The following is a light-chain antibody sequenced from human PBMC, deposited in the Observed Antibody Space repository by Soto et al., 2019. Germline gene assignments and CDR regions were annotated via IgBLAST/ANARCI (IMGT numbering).Light chain of an antibody. CDR1: QTVSNSY. CDR3: QRYGSSPWT. Sequence: EIVLTQSPGTLSLSPGERATLSCRASQTVSNSYIAWYQQKPGQAPRLLIYGASSRATGIPDRFSGSGSGTDVTLTISRLEPEDFAVYYCQRYGSSPWTFGQGTKVEIK. V-gene: IGKV3-20*01. CDR2: GAS. J-gene: IGKJ1*01.